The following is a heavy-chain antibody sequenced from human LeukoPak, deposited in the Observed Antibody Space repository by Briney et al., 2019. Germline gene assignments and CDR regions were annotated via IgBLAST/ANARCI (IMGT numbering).Heavy chain of an antibody. CDR1: GDSITNYF. CDR3: ARGRVAYSAYYFDY. D-gene: IGHD2-15*01. CDR2: IYYTGNT. V-gene: IGHV4-59*01. Sequence: KSSETLSLTCTVSGDSITNYFWSWIRQPPGKGLEWIGYIYYTGNTNYKPSLKSRVTISEDTSTNQFSLRLRSVTAADTAVYYCARGRVAYSAYYFDYWGRGTLVTVSS. J-gene: IGHJ4*02.